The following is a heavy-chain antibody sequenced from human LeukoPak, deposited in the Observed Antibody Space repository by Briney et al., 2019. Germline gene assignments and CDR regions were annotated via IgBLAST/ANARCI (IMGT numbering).Heavy chain of an antibody. D-gene: IGHD3-10*01. CDR1: GYTFTRYY. Sequence: ASVKVSCKPSGYTFTRYYMHWVRQAHGQGLEWMGIINPSGGSKSYAQNFQGRVTMTTDTSTSTVYMELSSLRSEDTAVYYCARDLESYNCFDRWGQGTLVTVSA. V-gene: IGHV1-46*01. CDR2: INPSGGSK. CDR3: ARDLESYNCFDR. J-gene: IGHJ5*02.